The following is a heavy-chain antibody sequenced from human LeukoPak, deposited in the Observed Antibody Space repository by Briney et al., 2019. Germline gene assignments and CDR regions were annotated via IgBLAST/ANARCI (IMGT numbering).Heavy chain of an antibody. CDR1: GFTFSSYE. V-gene: IGHV3-48*03. Sequence: PGGSLRLSCAASGFTFSSYEMNWVRQAPGKGLEWVSYISSSGSTIYYADSVKGRFTISRDNAKNSLYLQMNSLRAEDTAVYYCARDRFYSSGHYYGMDVWGQGTTVTVSS. D-gene: IGHD6-19*01. J-gene: IGHJ6*02. CDR3: ARDRFYSSGHYYGMDV. CDR2: ISSSGSTI.